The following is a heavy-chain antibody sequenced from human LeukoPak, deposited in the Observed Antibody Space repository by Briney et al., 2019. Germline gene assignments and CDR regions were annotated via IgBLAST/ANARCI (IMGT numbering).Heavy chain of an antibody. CDR1: GFTFSSYA. CDR3: AKVSGGGLYYDGMDV. Sequence: GGSLRLSCAASGFTFSSYAMNWVRQAPGKGLEWVSVISGSGGTTYYADSVKGRFTISRDSSKNTLYLQMNSLRAEDTAVYYCAKVSGGGLYYDGMDVWGQGTTVTVSS. D-gene: IGHD1-14*01. V-gene: IGHV3-23*01. J-gene: IGHJ6*02. CDR2: ISGSGGTT.